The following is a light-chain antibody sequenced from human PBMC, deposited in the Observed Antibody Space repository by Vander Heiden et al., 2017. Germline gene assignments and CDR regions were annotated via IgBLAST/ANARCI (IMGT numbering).Light chain of an antibody. CDR2: GAS. J-gene: IGKJ5*01. CDR1: QSVSSSY. V-gene: IGKV3-20*01. Sequence: ETVLTQSPGTLSLSPGERATLSCRASQSVSSSYLAWYQQKPGQAPRLLIYGASIRATGSPDRFSGSGSGTDFTLTISRLEPEDFAVYYCQQYGSSPSITFGQGTRLEIK. CDR3: QQYGSSPSIT.